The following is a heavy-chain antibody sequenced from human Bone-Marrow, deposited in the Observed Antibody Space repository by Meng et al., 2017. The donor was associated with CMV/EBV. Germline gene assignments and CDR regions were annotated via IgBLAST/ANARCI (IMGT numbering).Heavy chain of an antibody. CDR1: GLTFTSYS. CDR2: ISSSSTYI. D-gene: IGHD3-22*01. J-gene: IGHJ6*02. CDR3: ARESGWLFPLGGYYYGMDV. Sequence: GESLKISCAASGLTFTSYSMNWVRQAPGKGLEWVSAISSSSTYIYYADSVKGRFTISRDNAKDSLYLQMNSLRAEDTAVYYCARESGWLFPLGGYYYGMDVWGQGTTVTVSS. V-gene: IGHV3-21*01.